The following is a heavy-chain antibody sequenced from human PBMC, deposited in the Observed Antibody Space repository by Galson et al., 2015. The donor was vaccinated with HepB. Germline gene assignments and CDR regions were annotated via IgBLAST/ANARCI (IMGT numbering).Heavy chain of an antibody. CDR1: GGSISRSSYY. CDR2: IFYDGST. V-gene: IGHV4-39*01. Sequence: ETLSLTCSVSGGSISRSSYYWGWIRQPPGKGLECIGSIFYDGSTYYNPSLKSRVAISVDTSKNQFSLRLNSVTAADTAVYYCASAGATLSSKNHAFDIWGQGTMVTVSS. D-gene: IGHD5-24*01. CDR3: ASAGATLSSKNHAFDI. J-gene: IGHJ3*02.